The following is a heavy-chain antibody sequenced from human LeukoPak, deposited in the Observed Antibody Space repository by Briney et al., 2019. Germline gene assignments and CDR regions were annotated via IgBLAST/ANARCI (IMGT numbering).Heavy chain of an antibody. D-gene: IGHD4-17*01. J-gene: IGHJ4*02. Sequence: PSETLSLTCAVSAYSISSGYWWSWVRQPPGKGLEWIGEIHHSGRTNYSPSLKSRVTMSVDKSKNHFSLKLTSVTAADTAVYYCARNGDYSADSWGQGTLLTVSS. V-gene: IGHV4-4*02. CDR2: IHHSGRT. CDR3: ARNGDYSADS. CDR1: AYSISSGYW.